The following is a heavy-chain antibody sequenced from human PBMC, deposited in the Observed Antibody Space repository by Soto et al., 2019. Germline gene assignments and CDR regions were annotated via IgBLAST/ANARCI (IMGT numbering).Heavy chain of an antibody. Sequence: QLQLQESGPGLVKPSETLSLTCTVSGGSISSSSYYWGWIRQPPGKGLEWIGSIYYSGSTYYNPSLKSRVTISRDTSKNQFSLKLSSVTAADPAVYYWARRYRVNTYFPSPWGQGNPGHRLL. V-gene: IGHV4-39*01. CDR1: GGSISSSSYY. J-gene: IGHJ5*02. D-gene: IGHD5-12*01. CDR3: ARRYRVNTYFPSP. CDR2: IYYSGST.